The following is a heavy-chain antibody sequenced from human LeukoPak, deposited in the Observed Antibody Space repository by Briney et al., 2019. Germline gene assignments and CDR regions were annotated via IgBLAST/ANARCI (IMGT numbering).Heavy chain of an antibody. Sequence: ASVKVSCKASGYTFTSYYMHWVRQAPGQGLEWMGWMNPNSGNTGYAQKFQGRVTITRNTSISTAYMELSSLRSEDTAVYYCAYDSSGTSGAFDIWGQGTMVTVS. CDR2: MNPNSGNT. CDR1: GYTFTSYY. V-gene: IGHV1-8*03. CDR3: AYDSSGTSGAFDI. D-gene: IGHD3-22*01. J-gene: IGHJ3*02.